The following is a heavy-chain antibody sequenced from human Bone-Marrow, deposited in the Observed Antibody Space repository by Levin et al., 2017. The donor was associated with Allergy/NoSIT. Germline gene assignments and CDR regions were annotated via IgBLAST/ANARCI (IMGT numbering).Heavy chain of an antibody. J-gene: IGHJ4*02. V-gene: IGHV4-31*03. CDR1: GDTIRGGGHY. Sequence: SETLSLTCSVSGDTIRGGGHYWSWIRQRPGTGLEWIGYIISSGTTYYNPSLKSRLSISLDGSQNQISLKLRSVMAADTAVYFCARGMDIWGQGSLVTVSS. D-gene: IGHD2-8*01. CDR3: ARGMDI. CDR2: IISSGTT.